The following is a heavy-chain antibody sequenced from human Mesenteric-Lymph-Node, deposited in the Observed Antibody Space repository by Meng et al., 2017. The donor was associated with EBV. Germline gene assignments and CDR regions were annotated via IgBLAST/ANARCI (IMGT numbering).Heavy chain of an antibody. CDR3: ARGGKVGAGY. Sequence: LPLEPGAGGLLTSSEPPSLSCVVCGGSFSGYWRRGRRQPPRKVLGIIGEINSSGTNYNKPSINRRIITAVESYKKLFSLKLSAAAAADTAVYYSARGGKVGAGYWGQGTLVTVSS. V-gene: IGHV4-34*01. CDR1: GGSFSGYW. J-gene: IGHJ4*02. CDR2: INSSGTN. D-gene: IGHD1-26*01.